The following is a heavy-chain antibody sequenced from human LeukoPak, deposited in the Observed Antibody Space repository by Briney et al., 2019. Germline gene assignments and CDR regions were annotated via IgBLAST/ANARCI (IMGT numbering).Heavy chain of an antibody. CDR1: GFTFSSYA. V-gene: IGHV3-30*04. CDR3: ARDRRGSGSSFDY. Sequence: GGSLRLSCAASGFTFSSYAMHWVRQAPGKGLEWVAVISYDGSNKYYADSVKGRFTISRDNSKNTLYLQVNSLRAEDTAVYYCARDRRGSGSSFDYWGQGTLVTVSS. CDR2: ISYDGSNK. J-gene: IGHJ4*02. D-gene: IGHD3-10*01.